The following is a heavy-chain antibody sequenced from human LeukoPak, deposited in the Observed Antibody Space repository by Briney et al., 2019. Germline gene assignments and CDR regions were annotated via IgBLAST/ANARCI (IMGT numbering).Heavy chain of an antibody. Sequence: GGSLRLSCAASGFTFSSYWMHWVRHAPGKGLVWVSRINSDGSSTSYADSVKGRFTISRDNAKNTLYLQMNSLRAEDTAVYYCARVERGYSYGWFDPWGQGTLVTVSS. CDR1: GFTFSSYW. D-gene: IGHD5-18*01. CDR3: ARVERGYSYGWFDP. V-gene: IGHV3-74*01. CDR2: INSDGSST. J-gene: IGHJ5*02.